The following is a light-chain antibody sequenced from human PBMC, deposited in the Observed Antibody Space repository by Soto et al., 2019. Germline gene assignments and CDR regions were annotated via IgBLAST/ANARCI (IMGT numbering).Light chain of an antibody. V-gene: IGKV1-12*01. CDR1: ESISGY. J-gene: IGKJ4*01. CDR3: QQRSNRPLT. Sequence: DIQMTQSPSSVSASVGDSVTISCRASESISGYLAWYQQKPGKVPSLLISTADTLQSGVPSRFSGSGYGTEFTLTISSLQPEDSAVYYCQQRSNRPLTFGGGTKVEI. CDR2: TAD.